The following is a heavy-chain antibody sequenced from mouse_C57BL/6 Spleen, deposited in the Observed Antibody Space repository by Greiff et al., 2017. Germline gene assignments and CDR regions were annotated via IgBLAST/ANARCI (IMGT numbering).Heavy chain of an antibody. Sequence: VQLQQSGPELVKPGASVKISCKASGYAFSSSWMNWVKQRPGKGLEWIGRIYPGDGDTNYNGKFKGKATLTADKSSSTAYMQLSSLTSEDSAVYCCARSGYYYGSSWAEWGQGTLVTVSA. CDR3: ARSGYYYGSSWAE. J-gene: IGHJ3*02. CDR1: GYAFSSSW. V-gene: IGHV1-82*01. D-gene: IGHD1-1*01. CDR2: IYPGDGDT.